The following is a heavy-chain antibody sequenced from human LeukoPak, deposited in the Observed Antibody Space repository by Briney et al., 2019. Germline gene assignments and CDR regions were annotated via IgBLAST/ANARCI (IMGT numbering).Heavy chain of an antibody. J-gene: IGHJ4*02. V-gene: IGHV4-39*07. CDR1: GDSFSSVTDY. CDR3: AGERGKEYSSGWYKRNYFDN. Sequence: PSETLSLTCTVSGDSFSSVTDYWAWIRQPPGKGLEWIASGDYSGGTYYNPSLESRVAISADMSKNQFSLKLTSVTGADTAVYYCAGERGKEYSSGWYKRNYFDNWGQGIRVTVSS. D-gene: IGHD6-19*01. CDR2: GDYSGGT.